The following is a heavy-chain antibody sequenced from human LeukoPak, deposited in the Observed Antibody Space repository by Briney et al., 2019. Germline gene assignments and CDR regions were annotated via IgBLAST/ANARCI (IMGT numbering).Heavy chain of an antibody. CDR3: ATYDYSNYAIDY. CDR1: GGSISSGSYY. J-gene: IGHJ4*02. Sequence: SQTLSLTCTVSGGSISSGSYYWSWIRQPAGKGLEWIGRIYTSGSTNYNPSLKSRVTISVDTSKNQLSLKLSSVTAADTAVYYCATYDYSNYAIDYWGQGTLVTVSS. V-gene: IGHV4-61*02. CDR2: IYTSGST. D-gene: IGHD4-11*01.